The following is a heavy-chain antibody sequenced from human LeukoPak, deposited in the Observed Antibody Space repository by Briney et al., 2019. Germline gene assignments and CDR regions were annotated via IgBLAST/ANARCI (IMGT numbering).Heavy chain of an antibody. CDR1: GYTFTTYW. D-gene: IGHD3-22*01. V-gene: IGHV5-51*01. J-gene: IGHJ4*02. CDR3: ARQEYSSGYSVLEY. CDR2: IYPDDSDT. Sequence: GEPLKISCKGSGYTFTTYWIAWVRQMPGKGLEWVGIIYPDDSDTRYSPSFQGQVTMSADKSINTAYMQWSSLKASDTAMYYCARQEYSSGYSVLEYWGQGTLVTVSS.